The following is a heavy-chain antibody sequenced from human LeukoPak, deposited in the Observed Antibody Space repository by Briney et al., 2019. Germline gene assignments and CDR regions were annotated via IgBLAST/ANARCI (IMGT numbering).Heavy chain of an antibody. V-gene: IGHV3-74*01. CDR3: ARASVAGTNWFDP. CDR1: GFTFSSYW. J-gene: IGHJ5*02. CDR2: INPDGSSI. Sequence: PGGSLRLSCAASGFTFSSYWMHWVRQAPGKGLMWVSRINPDGSSITYADSVKGRFTISRDNAKNTLYLQMNSLRAEDTAVYYCARASVAGTNWFDPWGQGTLVTVSS. D-gene: IGHD6-19*01.